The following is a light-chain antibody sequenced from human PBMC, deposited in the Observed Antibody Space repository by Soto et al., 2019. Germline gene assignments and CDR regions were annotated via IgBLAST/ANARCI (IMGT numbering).Light chain of an antibody. CDR3: QQYGSSGT. CDR2: GAS. CDR1: QRVSNNY. J-gene: IGKJ1*01. V-gene: IGKV3-20*01. Sequence: DIVLTQSPGTLSLSPGERATLSCRASQRVSNNYLAWYQQKPGQAPRLLIYGASNRATGIPDGLSGSGSGTDFTLTISRLEPEDFAVYYCQQYGSSGTFGQGTKVDIK.